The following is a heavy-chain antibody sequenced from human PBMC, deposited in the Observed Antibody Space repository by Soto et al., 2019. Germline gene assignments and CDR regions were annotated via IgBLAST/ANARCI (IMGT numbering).Heavy chain of an antibody. CDR3: ARGMEYCTNGVCYPYFDY. CDR1: GYTFTSYG. Sequence: ASVKVSCKASGYTFTSYGISWVRQAPGQGLEWMGWISAYNGNTNYAQKLQGRVTMTTDTSTSTAYMELRSLRSDDTAVYYCARGMEYCTNGVCYPYFDYWGQGTLVTVSS. CDR2: ISAYNGNT. D-gene: IGHD2-8*01. V-gene: IGHV1-18*01. J-gene: IGHJ4*02.